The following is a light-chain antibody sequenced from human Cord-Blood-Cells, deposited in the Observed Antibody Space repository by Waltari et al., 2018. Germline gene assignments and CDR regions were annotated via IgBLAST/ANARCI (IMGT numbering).Light chain of an antibody. CDR3: QQYYSFPWT. V-gene: IGKV1D-8*01. CDR2: AAS. Sequence: VIWMPHSPSLLLASTGARVTISCRMSPGHSSYLAWYQQKPGKAPDLLIYAASTLQSGVPSRFSGSGSGTDFTLTISCLQSEDFATYYCQQYYSFPWTFGQGTKVEIK. J-gene: IGKJ1*01. CDR1: PGHSSY.